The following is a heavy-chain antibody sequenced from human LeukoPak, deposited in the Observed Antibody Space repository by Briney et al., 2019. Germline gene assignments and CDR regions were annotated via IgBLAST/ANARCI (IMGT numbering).Heavy chain of an antibody. Sequence: PSETLSLTCAVSGASISGSGYYLGWIRQPPGKGLEWIGNIYYTGSTYYNPSLKSRVSVSVDTSKNQFSLKLSSVTAADTAVYYCARTLSSGYPDYFYYMDVWGKGTTVTISS. CDR3: ARTLSSGYPDYFYYMDV. J-gene: IGHJ6*03. CDR2: IYYTGST. D-gene: IGHD3-22*01. CDR1: GASISGSGYY. V-gene: IGHV4-39*07.